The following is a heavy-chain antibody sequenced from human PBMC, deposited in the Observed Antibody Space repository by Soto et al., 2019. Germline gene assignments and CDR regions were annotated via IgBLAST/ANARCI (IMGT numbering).Heavy chain of an antibody. CDR1: GFTFTDHY. CDR3: TRDPRVADH. D-gene: IGHD5-12*01. Sequence: EGSLRLSCAAIGFTFTDHYMTWIRQAPGKGLECVSYIGNSGSTIVYADSVKGRFTASRDNAKNSLYLQMNSLTVEDTAVYYCTRDPRVADHWGQGTLVTVSS. V-gene: IGHV3-11*01. CDR2: IGNSGSTI. J-gene: IGHJ5*02.